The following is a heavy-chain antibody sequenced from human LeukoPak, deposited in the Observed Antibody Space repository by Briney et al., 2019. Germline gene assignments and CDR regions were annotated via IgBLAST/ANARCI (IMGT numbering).Heavy chain of an antibody. CDR1: GYTFTGYY. V-gene: IGHV1-2*02. J-gene: IGHJ4*02. D-gene: IGHD3-10*01. Sequence: ASVKVSCKASGYTFTGYYMHWVRQAPGQGLEWMGWINPNSGGTSYAQKFQGRVTMTRDTSISTAYMELSRLRSDDTAVFYCARQGSGSYKLDYWGQGALVTVSS. CDR3: ARQGSGSYKLDY. CDR2: INPNSGGT.